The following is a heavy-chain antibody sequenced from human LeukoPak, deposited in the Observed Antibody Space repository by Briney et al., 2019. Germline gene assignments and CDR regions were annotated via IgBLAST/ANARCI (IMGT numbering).Heavy chain of an antibody. CDR3: ARDLAYGADSLDY. CDR2: IYYSGST. V-gene: IGHV4-61*01. D-gene: IGHD4-23*01. J-gene: IGHJ4*02. Sequence: PSETLCLTCNETGRSVSRGSYYRTWIRQPPRKRLEWIGYIYYSGSTNYNPSLKSRVTISVDTSKNQFSLKLSSVTAADTAVYYCARDLAYGADSLDYWGQGTLVTVSS. CDR1: GRSVSRGSYY.